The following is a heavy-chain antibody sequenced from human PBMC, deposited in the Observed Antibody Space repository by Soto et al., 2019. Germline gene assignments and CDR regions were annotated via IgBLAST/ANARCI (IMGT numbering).Heavy chain of an antibody. Sequence: ASVKVSCKASGYTFTSYAMHWVRQAPGQRLEWMGWINAGNGNTKYSQKFQGRVTMTRDTSTSTVYMELSSLRSEDTAVYYCARQSSGDWFDPWGQGTLVTVSS. CDR2: INAGNGNT. CDR1: GYTFTSYA. D-gene: IGHD6-19*01. V-gene: IGHV1-3*01. J-gene: IGHJ5*02. CDR3: ARQSSGDWFDP.